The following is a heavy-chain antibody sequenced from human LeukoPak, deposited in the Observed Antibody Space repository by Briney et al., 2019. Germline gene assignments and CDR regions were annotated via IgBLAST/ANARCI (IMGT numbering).Heavy chain of an antibody. D-gene: IGHD6-19*01. J-gene: IGHJ4*02. Sequence: PSETLSLTCTVSGGSISTYYWSWIRQPPGKGLEWLGYIYYRGSTNYNPSLKSRVAISVDTSKNQLSLKLTSVTAADTAVYYCARAVAGTPYVDYWGQGTLVTVSS. V-gene: IGHV4-59*12. CDR3: ARAVAGTPYVDY. CDR1: GGSISTYY. CDR2: IYYRGST.